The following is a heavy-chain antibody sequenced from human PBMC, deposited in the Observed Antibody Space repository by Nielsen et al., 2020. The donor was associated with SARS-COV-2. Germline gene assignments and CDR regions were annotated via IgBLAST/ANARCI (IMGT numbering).Heavy chain of an antibody. D-gene: IGHD6-25*01. J-gene: IGHJ4*02. V-gene: IGHV3-30-3*01. CDR2: ISYDGSNK. CDR3: AREGHIAAVRYFDY. CDR1: GFTFSSYA. Sequence: GESLKISYAASGFTFSSYAMHWVRQAPGKGLEWVAVISYDGSNKYYADSVKGRFTISRDNSKNTLYLQMNSLRAEDTAVYYCAREGHIAAVRYFDYWGQGTLVTVSS.